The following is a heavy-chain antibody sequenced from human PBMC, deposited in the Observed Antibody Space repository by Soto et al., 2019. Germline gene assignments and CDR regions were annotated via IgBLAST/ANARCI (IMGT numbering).Heavy chain of an antibody. CDR3: AFDF. V-gene: IGHV3-23*01. CDR1: GFPFSFYA. CDR2: ISGSGDST. Sequence: EVQLLESGGGLVQPGGSLRLSCAASGFPFSFYAMTWVHQAPGKGLEWVSIISGSGDSTLYADSVKGRFTISRDNSKNTLYLQMNSLRVEDTAVYYCAFDFWGQGTLVTVSS. J-gene: IGHJ4*02.